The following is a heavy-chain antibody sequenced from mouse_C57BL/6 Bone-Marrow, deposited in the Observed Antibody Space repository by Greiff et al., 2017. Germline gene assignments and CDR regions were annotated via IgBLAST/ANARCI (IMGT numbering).Heavy chain of an antibody. CDR1: GYTFTSYW. CDR2: IYPGSGST. D-gene: IGHD1-1*01. J-gene: IGHJ1*03. V-gene: IGHV1-55*01. CDR3: ARGYGSSYGYFDV. Sequence: VQLQEPGAELVKPGASVKMSCKASGYTFTSYWITWVKQRPGQGLEWIGDIYPGSGSTNYNEKFKSKATLTVDTSSSTAYMQLSSLTSEDSAVYYCARGYGSSYGYFDVWGTGTTVTVSS.